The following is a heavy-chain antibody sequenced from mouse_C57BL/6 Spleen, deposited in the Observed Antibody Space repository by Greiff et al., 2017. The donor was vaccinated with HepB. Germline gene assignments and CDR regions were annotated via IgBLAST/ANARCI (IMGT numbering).Heavy chain of an antibody. J-gene: IGHJ4*01. CDR1: GYTFTDYN. Sequence: EVQLQQSGPELVKPGASVKMSCKASGYTFTDYNMHWVKQSHGKSLEWIGYINPNNGGTSYNQKFKGKATLTVNKSSSTAYMELRSLTSADSAVYYCASRATVSLYYAMDYWGQGTSVTVSS. CDR2: INPNNGGT. D-gene: IGHD1-1*01. CDR3: ASRATVSLYYAMDY. V-gene: IGHV1-22*01.